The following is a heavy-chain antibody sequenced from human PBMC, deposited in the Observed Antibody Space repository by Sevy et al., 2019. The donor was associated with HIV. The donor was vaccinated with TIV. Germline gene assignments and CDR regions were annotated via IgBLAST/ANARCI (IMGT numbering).Heavy chain of an antibody. CDR1: GFSFDDYA. Sequence: GGCLRLSCTTSGFSFDDYAMSWFRQAPGKGLEWVAFITRNSYEAYGGTTEYVASVKGRFTISRDDSESIAYLQMNSLKTADTAVYYCSRALATVLTPEYYFDYWGQGTLVTVSS. CDR3: SRALATVLTPEYYFDY. CDR2: ITRNSYEAYGGTT. V-gene: IGHV3-49*03. D-gene: IGHD4-17*01. J-gene: IGHJ4*02.